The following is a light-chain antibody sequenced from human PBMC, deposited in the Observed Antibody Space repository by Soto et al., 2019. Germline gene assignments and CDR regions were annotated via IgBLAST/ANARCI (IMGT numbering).Light chain of an antibody. V-gene: IGLV2-8*01. CDR2: EVN. CDR3: SSSAGIYHYLV. CDR1: SSDIGGYNS. Sequence: QSALTQPPSASGSPGQSVAVSCTGTSSDIGGYNSVSWYQQHPGKAPRLMIYEVNKRPSGVPDRFSGSKSGYTASLTASGLQPEDEGFYYCSSSAGIYHYLVFGGGTKVTVL. J-gene: IGLJ3*02.